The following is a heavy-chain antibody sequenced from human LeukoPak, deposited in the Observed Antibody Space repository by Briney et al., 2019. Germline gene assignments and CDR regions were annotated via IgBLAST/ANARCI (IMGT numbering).Heavy chain of an antibody. V-gene: IGHV3-21*01. J-gene: IGHJ4*02. D-gene: IGHD1-26*01. Sequence: GGYLRLSCAASGFTFSSYSMNWVRQAPGKGLEWVSSISSSSSYIYYADSVKGRFTISRDNAKNSLYLQMNSLRAEDTAVYYCARGSDREDGTFDYWGQGTLVTVSS. CDR1: GFTFSSYS. CDR3: ARGSDREDGTFDY. CDR2: ISSSSSYI.